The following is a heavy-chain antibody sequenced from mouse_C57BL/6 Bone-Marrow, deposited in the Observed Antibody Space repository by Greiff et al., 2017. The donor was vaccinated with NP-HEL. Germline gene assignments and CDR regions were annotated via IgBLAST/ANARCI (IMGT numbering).Heavy chain of an antibody. CDR1: GYTFTSYW. J-gene: IGHJ2*01. V-gene: IGHV1-64*01. Sequence: QVQLQQPGAELVKPGASVKLSCKASGYTFTSYWMHWVKQRPGQGLEWIGMIHPNSGSTNYNEKFKSKATLTVDKSSSTAYMQLSSLTSEDSAVYYCARDPIYYYGSSYEDYWGQGTTLTVSS. D-gene: IGHD1-1*01. CDR2: IHPNSGST. CDR3: ARDPIYYYGSSYEDY.